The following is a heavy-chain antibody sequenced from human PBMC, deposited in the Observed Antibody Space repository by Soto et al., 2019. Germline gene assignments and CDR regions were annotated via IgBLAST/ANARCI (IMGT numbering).Heavy chain of an antibody. CDR2: IYSSGPT. D-gene: IGHD1-26*01. V-gene: IGHV3-53*01. CDR1: GFTVSSYY. Sequence: GGSLILSCAASGFTVSSYYMNWVRLVPEKGLEWVSVIYSSGPTFYADSVRGRFTISRDNSKNTLHLQMNSLIVKDTAVDYCARAFGGSYDYWGQGTLVTVSS. CDR3: ARAFGGSYDY. J-gene: IGHJ4*02.